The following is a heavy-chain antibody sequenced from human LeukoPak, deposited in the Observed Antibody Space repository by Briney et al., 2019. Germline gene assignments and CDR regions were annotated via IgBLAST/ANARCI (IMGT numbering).Heavy chain of an antibody. CDR3: AKSIAVAGTWIDN. Sequence: SETLPLACTVSGDSINYASYWGWIRQTPGKGLEWIGSTHRGGTTYFNPSLKSRVTMSIDLSKNQFSLKLTSVAAADSAMYYCAKSIAVAGTWIDNWGQGTLVLVSS. V-gene: IGHV4-38-2*02. CDR1: GDSINYASY. CDR2: THRGGTT. D-gene: IGHD6-19*01. J-gene: IGHJ4*02.